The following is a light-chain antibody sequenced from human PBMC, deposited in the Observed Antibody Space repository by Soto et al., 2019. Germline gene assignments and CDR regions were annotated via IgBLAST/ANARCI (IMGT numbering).Light chain of an antibody. V-gene: IGKV2-28*01. CDR2: VGS. Sequence: EIVLTQSPLSLPVTPGEPASISCRSSQNLRHSNGYNYLNWYLQKPGQSPQLLICVGSNRASGVPDRFSGSGSGTDFTLTINRVEAEDVGLYFCAQGLATPFTFGGGTKVEIK. CDR3: AQGLATPFT. J-gene: IGKJ4*01. CDR1: QNLRHSNGYNY.